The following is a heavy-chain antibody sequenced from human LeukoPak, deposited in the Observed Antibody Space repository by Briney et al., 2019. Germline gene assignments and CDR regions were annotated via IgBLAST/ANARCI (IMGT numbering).Heavy chain of an antibody. Sequence: PSETLSLTCTVSGGSISSSTYFWGWIRQPPGKGLEWIGSIYYYSGSTYYNPSLKSRVTISVDTSKNQFSLRLSSVTAADTAVYYCAREGWQGFDYWGQGTLVTVSS. V-gene: IGHV4-39*07. J-gene: IGHJ4*02. CDR3: AREGWQGFDY. CDR1: GGSISSSTYF. D-gene: IGHD2-15*01. CDR2: IYYYSGST.